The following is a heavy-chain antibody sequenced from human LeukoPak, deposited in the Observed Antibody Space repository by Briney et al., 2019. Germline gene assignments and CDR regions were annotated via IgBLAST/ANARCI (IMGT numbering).Heavy chain of an antibody. Sequence: ASVKVSCKASGYTFTGYYMHWVRQAPGQGLEWMGRINPDTSDTNYAQKFQGRVTMTRDTSISTAYMELSRLTSDDTAVYYCTRAAAGILTYWGQGTLVTVSS. D-gene: IGHD3-9*01. V-gene: IGHV1-2*06. CDR1: GYTFTGYY. CDR3: TRAAAGILTY. J-gene: IGHJ4*02. CDR2: INPDTSDT.